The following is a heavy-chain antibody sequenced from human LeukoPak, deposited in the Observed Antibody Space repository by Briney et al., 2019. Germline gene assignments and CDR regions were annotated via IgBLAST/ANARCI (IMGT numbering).Heavy chain of an antibody. CDR1: GYTFTSYG. D-gene: IGHD6-13*01. CDR2: ISAYNGNT. V-gene: IGHV1-18*01. Sequence: ASVKVSCKAPGYTFTSYGISWVRQAPGQGLEWMGWISAYNGNTNYAQKLQGRVTVTTDTSTSTAYMELRSLRSDDTAVYYCARDQSSSWYASFDYWGQGTLVTVSS. CDR3: ARDQSSSWYASFDY. J-gene: IGHJ4*02.